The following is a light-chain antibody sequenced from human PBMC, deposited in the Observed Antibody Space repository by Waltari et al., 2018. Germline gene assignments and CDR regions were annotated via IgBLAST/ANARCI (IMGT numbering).Light chain of an antibody. CDR1: QSLLHSNGYNY. Sequence: DIVMTQSPLSLPVTPGEPASISCRSSQSLLHSNGYNYLDWYVQKPGQSPQLLIYLASERASGVPDRFIGSGSGTDFTLKISRVEAEDVGIYYCMQGLQIPDTFGQGHDWRLN. CDR3: MQGLQIPDT. V-gene: IGKV2-28*01. CDR2: LAS. J-gene: IGKJ5*01.